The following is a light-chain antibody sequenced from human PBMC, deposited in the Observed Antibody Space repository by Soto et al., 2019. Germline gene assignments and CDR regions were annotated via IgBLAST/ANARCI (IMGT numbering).Light chain of an antibody. CDR1: QSVLFSSDSRNY. CDR2: WAS. V-gene: IGKV4-1*01. CDR3: QQYYTLPYT. J-gene: IGKJ2*01. Sequence: DIVMTQSPDSLAVSLGERATINCKSSQSVLFSSDSRNYLAWYQQKPGQPPKLLINWASTRASGVPDRFIGGGSGTDFTLTISSLQAEDVAVYYCQQYYTLPYTFGQGTKLEIK.